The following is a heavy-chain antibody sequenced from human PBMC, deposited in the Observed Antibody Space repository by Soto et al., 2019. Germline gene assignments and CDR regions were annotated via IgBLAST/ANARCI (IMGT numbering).Heavy chain of an antibody. J-gene: IGHJ4*01. CDR1: GDSISTYY. CDR2: VYYSGST. V-gene: IGHV4-59*01. CDR3: ARTRMIESWIDY. Sequence: SCDVSGDSISTYYWSWIRQPPGKGLEWIGYVYYSGSTLYNPSLESRVTMSIDMSKKQVSLKLTSVIAADTAVYYCARTRMIESWIDYWGHGTLVTVSS. D-gene: IGHD2-21*01.